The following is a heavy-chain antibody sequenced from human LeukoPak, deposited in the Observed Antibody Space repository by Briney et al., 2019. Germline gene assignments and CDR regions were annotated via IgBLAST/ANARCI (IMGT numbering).Heavy chain of an antibody. V-gene: IGHV3-53*01. CDR3: ARAVPGTTYGFDP. Sequence: GGSLRLSCAASGFTVSSNYMSWVRQAPGKGLEWVSVIYSGGSTYYADSVKSRFTISRGNSKNTLYLQMNSLRAEDTAVYYCARAVPGTTYGFDPWGQGTLVTVSS. D-gene: IGHD1-1*01. CDR2: IYSGGST. CDR1: GFTVSSNY. J-gene: IGHJ5*02.